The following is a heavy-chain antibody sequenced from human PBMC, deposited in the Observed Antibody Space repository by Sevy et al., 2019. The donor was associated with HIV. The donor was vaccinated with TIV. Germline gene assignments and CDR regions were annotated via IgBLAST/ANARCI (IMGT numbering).Heavy chain of an antibody. CDR1: GGSLSGYY. Sequence: SETLSLTCAVSGGSLSGYYWSWIRQPAGKGLEWIGRIYSTGNANYKSSLKSRVTMSVDMSKNQFSLQLNSVTAADTAWYECAWESGASADTHESWGQGMLVTVSS. V-gene: IGHV4-4*07. J-gene: IGHJ5*02. CDR3: AWESGASADTHES. CDR2: IYSTGNA. D-gene: IGHD3-16*01.